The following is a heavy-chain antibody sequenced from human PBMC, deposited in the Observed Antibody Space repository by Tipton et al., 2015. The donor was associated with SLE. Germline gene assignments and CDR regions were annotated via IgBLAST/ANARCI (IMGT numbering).Heavy chain of an antibody. CDR3: ARRLMTTVTTDYFDY. V-gene: IGHV5-51*03. CDR1: GYSFTRYW. Sequence: QLVQSGAEVKKPGESLKISCKGSGYSFTRYWIAWVRQMSGKGLEWMGIIYPGDSDTRYSPSFQGQVTISADKSISTAYLQWSSLKASDTAMYYCARRLMTTVTTDYFDYWGQGTLVTVSS. D-gene: IGHD4-17*01. CDR2: IYPGDSDT. J-gene: IGHJ4*02.